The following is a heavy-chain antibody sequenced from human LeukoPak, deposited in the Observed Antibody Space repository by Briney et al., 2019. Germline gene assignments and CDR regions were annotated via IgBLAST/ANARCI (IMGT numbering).Heavy chain of an antibody. CDR1: GGSISSYY. J-gene: IGHJ6*02. V-gene: IGHV4-59*08. D-gene: IGHD3-10*01. Sequence: PSETLSLTCTVSGGSISSYYWSWIRQPPGKGLEWIGYIYYSGSTNYNPSLKSRVTISVDTSKNQFSLKLSSVTAAHTAVYYCASHPLRGGYYYGMDVWGQGTTVTVSS. CDR3: ASHPLRGGYYYGMDV. CDR2: IYYSGST.